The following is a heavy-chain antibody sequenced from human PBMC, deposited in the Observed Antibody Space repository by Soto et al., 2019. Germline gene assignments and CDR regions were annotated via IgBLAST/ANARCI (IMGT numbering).Heavy chain of an antibody. V-gene: IGHV4-34*01. CDR2: INHSGST. J-gene: IGHJ4*02. Sequence: PSETLSLTCAVYGVSFSGYYWTWIRQPPGTGLEWIGEINHSGSTNYNPSLKSRVTISVDTSKNQFSLKLTSVTAPDTAVYYCARDKITGLFDYWGQGTLVTVSS. CDR1: GVSFSGYY. D-gene: IGHD2-8*02. CDR3: ARDKITGLFDY.